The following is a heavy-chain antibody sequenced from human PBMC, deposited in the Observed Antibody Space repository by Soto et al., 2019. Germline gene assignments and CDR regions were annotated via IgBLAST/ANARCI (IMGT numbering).Heavy chain of an antibody. J-gene: IGHJ5*02. CDR1: GGSIRKNGHH. CDR2: IYYSGNT. D-gene: IGHD6-6*01. Sequence: NPSETLSLTCTVSGGSIRKNGHHWAWIRQPPGKELEWIGNIYYSGNTYYSPSLKSRVTISVDTSKNHFSLELSSVTAADTAVYYCGLYSTSSGWIDPWGQGTQVTVSS. CDR3: GLYSTSSGWIDP. V-gene: IGHV4-39*02.